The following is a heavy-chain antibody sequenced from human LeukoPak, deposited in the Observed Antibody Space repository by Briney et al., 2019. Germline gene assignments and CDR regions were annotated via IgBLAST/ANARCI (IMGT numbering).Heavy chain of an antibody. CDR2: TSSDLNVK. D-gene: IGHD3-10*01. CDR1: GFTFRNYV. V-gene: IGHV3-30-3*01. Sequence: GGSLRLSCAASGFTFRNYVIHWVRQAPGKGLEWVAVTSSDLNVKLYADSVKGRFTISRDNSRSTLYLQMNSLRPEDTAIYYCAREGYYGSGSPPSLYFDYWGQGTLVTVSP. CDR3: AREGYYGSGSPPSLYFDY. J-gene: IGHJ4*02.